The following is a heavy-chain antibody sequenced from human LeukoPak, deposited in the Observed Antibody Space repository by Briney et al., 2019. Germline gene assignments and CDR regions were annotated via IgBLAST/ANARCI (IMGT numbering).Heavy chain of an antibody. D-gene: IGHD6-13*01. CDR2: IHYSGST. CDR1: GGSISSTY. J-gene: IGHJ6*03. CDR3: ARGPDRETGMAASIPLYYMDV. Sequence: SETLSLTCSVSGGSISSTYWSWIRQPPGKGLEWIGFIHYSGSTNYNPSLKSRVTISVDTSKNQFSLKLSSVTAADTAVYYCARGPDRETGMAASIPLYYMDVWGKGTTVTVSS. V-gene: IGHV4-59*12.